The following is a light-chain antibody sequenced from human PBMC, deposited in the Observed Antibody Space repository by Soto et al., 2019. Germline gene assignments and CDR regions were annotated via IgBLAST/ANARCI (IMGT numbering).Light chain of an antibody. CDR2: DAS. CDR1: LTISSW. V-gene: IGKV1-5*01. Sequence: IQLTQSPSSLSSSLGDRVIITCRASLTISSWVAWYQQKPGKAPKLRIYDASSLESGVPSSFSGSGSGTEFTLTISSLQPDDFATYYCQQYNSYAWTFGQGTKVDIK. CDR3: QQYNSYAWT. J-gene: IGKJ1*01.